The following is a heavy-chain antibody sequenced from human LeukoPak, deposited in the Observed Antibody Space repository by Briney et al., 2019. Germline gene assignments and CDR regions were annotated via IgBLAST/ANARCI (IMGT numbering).Heavy chain of an antibody. D-gene: IGHD6-13*01. CDR1: GFTFSSYA. J-gene: IGHJ4*02. CDR3: AKDRYHTAAVLYYFDY. V-gene: IGHV3-23*01. Sequence: PGGSLRLPCAASGFTFSSYAMSWVRQAPGKGLEWVSAISGSGGSTYYADSVKGRFTISRDNSKNTLYLQMNSLRAEDTAVYYCAKDRYHTAAVLYYFDYWGQGTLVTVSS. CDR2: ISGSGGST.